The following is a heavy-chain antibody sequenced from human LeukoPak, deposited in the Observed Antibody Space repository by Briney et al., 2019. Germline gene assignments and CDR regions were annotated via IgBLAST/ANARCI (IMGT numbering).Heavy chain of an antibody. Sequence: SETLSLTCSVSDGSISNYYWSWVRQPPGRGLEWIGYIYESGSTDYNPSLKSPVTISVDPSNNQFALKLNSVTAADTAIYYCARDRELGHWGQGILVTVSS. D-gene: IGHD2/OR15-2a*01. V-gene: IGHV4-59*01. J-gene: IGHJ4*02. CDR2: IYESGST. CDR3: ARDRELGH. CDR1: DGSISNYY.